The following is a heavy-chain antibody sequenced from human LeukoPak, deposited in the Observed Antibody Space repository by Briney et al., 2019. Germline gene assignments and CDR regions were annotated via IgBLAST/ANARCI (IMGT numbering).Heavy chain of an antibody. CDR2: IYYSGST. Sequence: SETLSLTCTVSGGSISSYYWGWIRQPPGKGLEWIGSIYYSGSTYYNPSLKSRVTLSVDTSKSQFSLKLTSVTAADTAVYYCARHLSTSQASDGGYWGQGTLVTVSS. D-gene: IGHD2-2*01. V-gene: IGHV4-39*01. CDR1: GGSISSYY. J-gene: IGHJ4*02. CDR3: ARHLSTSQASDGGY.